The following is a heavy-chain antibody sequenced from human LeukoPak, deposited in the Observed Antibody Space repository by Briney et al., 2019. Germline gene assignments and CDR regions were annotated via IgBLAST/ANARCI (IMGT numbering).Heavy chain of an antibody. D-gene: IGHD3-10*01. Sequence: PGGSLRLSCAASGFTFSSYAMSWVRQAPGKGLGWVSAISGSGGSTYYADSVKGRFTISRDNSKNTLYLQMNSLRAEDTAVYYCAKDPRSGANMVRGVTTPRFRDYWGQGTLVTVSS. CDR2: ISGSGGST. J-gene: IGHJ4*02. CDR1: GFTFSSYA. V-gene: IGHV3-23*01. CDR3: AKDPRSGANMVRGVTTPRFRDY.